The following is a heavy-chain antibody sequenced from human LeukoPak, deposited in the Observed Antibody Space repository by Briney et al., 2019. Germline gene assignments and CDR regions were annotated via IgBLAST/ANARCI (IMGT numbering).Heavy chain of an antibody. CDR1: GGSISSYY. D-gene: IGHD1-26*01. Sequence: SETLSLTCTVSGGSISSYYWSWIRQPPGKGVEWIGYIYYSGSTNYNPSLKSRVTISVDTSKNQFSLKLSSVTAADTAVYYCARSSYSGSYYAVGYWGQGTLVTVSS. CDR2: IYYSGST. J-gene: IGHJ4*02. CDR3: ARSSYSGSYYAVGY. V-gene: IGHV4-59*01.